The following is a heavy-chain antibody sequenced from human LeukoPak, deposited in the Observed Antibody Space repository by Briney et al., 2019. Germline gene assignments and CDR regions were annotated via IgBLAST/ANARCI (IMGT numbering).Heavy chain of an antibody. CDR1: GGTFSSYA. D-gene: IGHD3-22*01. CDR3: ARSSGYYYTYDY. CDR2: IIPIFGTA. V-gene: IGHV1-69*13. J-gene: IGHJ4*02. Sequence: SVKVSCKASGGTFSSYAISWVRQATGQGLEWMGGIIPIFGTANYAQKFQGRVTITADESTSTAYMELSSLRSEDTAVYYCARSSGYYYTYDYWGQGTLVTVSS.